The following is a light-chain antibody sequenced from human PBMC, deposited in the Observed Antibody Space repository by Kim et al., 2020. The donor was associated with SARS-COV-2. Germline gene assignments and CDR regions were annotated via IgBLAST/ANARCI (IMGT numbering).Light chain of an antibody. CDR1: SANTGAGYD. CDR3: QSYDSSLSGPVV. V-gene: IGLV1-40*01. Sequence: GTSSCTGSSANTGAGYDVHWYQQLPGTAPKLLIYGNSNRPSGVPDRFSGSKSGTSASLAITGLQAEDEADYYCQSYDSSLSGPVVFGGGTQLTVL. CDR2: GNS. J-gene: IGLJ2*01.